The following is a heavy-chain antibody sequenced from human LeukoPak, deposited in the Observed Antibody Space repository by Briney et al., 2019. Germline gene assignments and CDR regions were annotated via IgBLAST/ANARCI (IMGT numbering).Heavy chain of an antibody. CDR1: GGSISSSSFY. CDR2: IYYSGSA. J-gene: IGHJ4*02. CDR3: ARVLGAPGSYYMDV. V-gene: IGHV4-39*07. Sequence: KASETLSLTCIVSGGSISSSSFYWGWIRQPPGKGLEWIGSIYYSGSAYHNPSLKSRVTISVDTSKNQFSLELSSVTAADTAVYFCARVLGAPGSYYMDVWGQGTLVTVSS. D-gene: IGHD3-16*01.